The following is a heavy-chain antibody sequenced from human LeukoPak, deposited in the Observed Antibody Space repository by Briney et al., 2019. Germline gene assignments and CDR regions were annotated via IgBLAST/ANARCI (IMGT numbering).Heavy chain of an antibody. CDR3: AKAPLRAVAGISDY. CDR1: GFTFSSYA. J-gene: IGHJ4*02. Sequence: GGSLRLSCAASGFTFSSYAMSWVRQAPGKGLEWVSAISGSGGSTYYADSVKGRFTISRDNSKNTLYLQMNSLRAEDTAVYYCAKAPLRAVAGISDYWGQGTLVTISS. D-gene: IGHD6-19*01. CDR2: ISGSGGST. V-gene: IGHV3-23*01.